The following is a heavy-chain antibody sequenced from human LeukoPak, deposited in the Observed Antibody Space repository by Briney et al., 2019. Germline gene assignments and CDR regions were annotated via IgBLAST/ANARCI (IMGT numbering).Heavy chain of an antibody. D-gene: IGHD2-21*02. V-gene: IGHV4-61*02. J-gene: IGHJ6*03. CDR2: IYTSGST. Sequence: SETLSLTCTVSGGSISSGSYYWSWIRQPAGKGLEWIGRIYTSGSTNYNPSLKSRVTISVDTSKNQFSLKLSSVTAADTAVYYCARVIRDGYYYYMDVWGKGTTVTVSS. CDR3: ARVIRDGYYYYMDV. CDR1: GGSISSGSYY.